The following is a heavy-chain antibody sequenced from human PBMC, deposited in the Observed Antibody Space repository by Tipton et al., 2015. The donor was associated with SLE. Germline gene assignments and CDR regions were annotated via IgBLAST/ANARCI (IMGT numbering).Heavy chain of an antibody. J-gene: IGHJ4*02. V-gene: IGHV4-34*01. CDR1: GGSFSGYY. CDR2: INHGGEA. Sequence: TLSLTCTVYGGSFSGYYWTWIRQPPGKGLEYVGEINHGGEANLNPSLKSRLTISINTSKNQFSLKLSSVTAADTAVYYCASWDYYYGSGSYIDYWGQGTLVTVSS. D-gene: IGHD3-10*01. CDR3: ASWDYYYGSGSYIDY.